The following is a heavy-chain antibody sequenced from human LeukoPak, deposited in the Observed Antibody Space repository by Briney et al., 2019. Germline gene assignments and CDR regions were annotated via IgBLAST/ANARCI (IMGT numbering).Heavy chain of an antibody. CDR1: GGSISSYY. J-gene: IGHJ3*02. Sequence: SETLSLTCTVSGGSISSYYWSWIRQPPGKGLEWIGYIYYSGSTNYNPSLKSRVTISVDTSKNQFSLKLSSVTAADTAVYYSARHPPFHAFDIWGQGTMVTVSS. CDR3: ARHPPFHAFDI. D-gene: IGHD3-3*02. CDR2: IYYSGST. V-gene: IGHV4-59*08.